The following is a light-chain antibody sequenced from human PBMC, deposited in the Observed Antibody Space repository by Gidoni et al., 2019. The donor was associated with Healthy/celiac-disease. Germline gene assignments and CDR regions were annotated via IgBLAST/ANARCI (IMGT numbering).Light chain of an antibody. CDR1: QGINSY. V-gene: IGKV1-8*01. CDR3: QQYYSYPRT. CDR2: AAS. J-gene: IGKJ1*01. Sequence: AIRMTQSPSSLSASTGDRVTITCRASQGINSYLAWYQQKPGKAPKLLIYAASTLQSGVPSRFIGSGSGTDFTLTISCLQSEDFATYYCQQYYSYPRTFXQXTKVEIK.